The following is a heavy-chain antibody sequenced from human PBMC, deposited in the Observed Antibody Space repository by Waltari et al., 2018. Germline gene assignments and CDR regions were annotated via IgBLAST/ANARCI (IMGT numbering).Heavy chain of an antibody. Sequence: EVQLVESGGGLIQPGGSLRLSCTASGFTVSSNYMSWVRQAPGKGLEWVSVIYSGGSTYYADSVKGRFTISRDNSKNTLYLQMNSLRAEDTAVYYCARLVAAAVYFDYWGQGTLVTVSS. CDR1: GFTVSSNY. D-gene: IGHD6-13*01. CDR3: ARLVAAAVYFDY. V-gene: IGHV3-53*01. J-gene: IGHJ4*02. CDR2: IYSGGST.